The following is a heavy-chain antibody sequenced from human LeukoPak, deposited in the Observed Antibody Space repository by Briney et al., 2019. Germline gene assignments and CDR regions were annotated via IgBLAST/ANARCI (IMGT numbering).Heavy chain of an antibody. CDR1: GGTFSSYA. D-gene: IGHD3-9*01. CDR2: IIPIFGKA. J-gene: IGHJ3*02. Sequence: SVKVSCKASGGTFSSYAISWVRQAPGQGLEWMGRIIPIFGKANYAQKVQGRVTITTDESTSTAYMELSSLRSEDTAVYYCARTKSEYYDILTGYYFDLAFDIWGQGTMVTVSS. CDR3: ARTKSEYYDILTGYYFDLAFDI. V-gene: IGHV1-69*05.